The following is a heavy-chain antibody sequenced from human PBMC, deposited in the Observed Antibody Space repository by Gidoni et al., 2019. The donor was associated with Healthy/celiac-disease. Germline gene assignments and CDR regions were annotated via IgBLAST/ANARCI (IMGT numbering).Heavy chain of an antibody. CDR1: GFTFSSYW. V-gene: IGHV3-7*04. CDR2: IKQDGSEK. J-gene: IGHJ4*02. CDR3: ARAGFGELLWQVYFDY. D-gene: IGHD3-10*01. Sequence: EVQLVESGGGLVQPGGSLRLSCAASGFTFSSYWMSWVRQAPGKGLEWVANIKQDGSEKYYVDSVKGRFTISRDNAKNSLYLQMNSLRAEDTAVYYCARAGFGELLWQVYFDYWGQGTLVTVSS.